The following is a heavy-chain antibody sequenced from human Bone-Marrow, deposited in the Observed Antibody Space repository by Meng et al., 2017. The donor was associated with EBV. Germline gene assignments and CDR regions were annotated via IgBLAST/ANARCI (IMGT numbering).Heavy chain of an antibody. CDR2: MYYNGIT. Sequence: QVPLQEPGPGLVKPSQTLSLPCAVSCGSISTGYYYWTWIRQPPGKGLEWIGYMYYNGITYYNPSLKSRVTISGDSSKNQFSLKLTSVTAADTAVYFCARGSSFCSGGSCFENWGQGTLVTVSS. J-gene: IGHJ4*02. D-gene: IGHD2-15*01. CDR1: CGSISTGYYY. V-gene: IGHV4-30-4*01. CDR3: ARGSSFCSGGSCFEN.